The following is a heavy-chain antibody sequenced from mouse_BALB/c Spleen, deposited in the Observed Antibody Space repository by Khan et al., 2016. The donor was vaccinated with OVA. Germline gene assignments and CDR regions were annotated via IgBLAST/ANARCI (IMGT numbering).Heavy chain of an antibody. CDR3: ARNDHIRGENAMDY. CDR2: ISSGSSTI. V-gene: IGHV5-17*02. CDR1: GFTFSSFG. Sequence: EVELVESGGCLVQPGGSRKLSCAASGFTFSSFGMHWVRQAPEKGLEWVAYISSGSSTIYYADTVTGRFTISRDNPKNTLFLQMTSVRSEDTAMYYCARNDHIRGENAMDYWGQGTSVTVSS. D-gene: IGHD1-1*01. J-gene: IGHJ4*01.